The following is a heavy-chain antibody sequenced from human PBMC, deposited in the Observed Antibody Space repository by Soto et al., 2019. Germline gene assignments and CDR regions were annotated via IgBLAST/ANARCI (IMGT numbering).Heavy chain of an antibody. CDR1: GFTFSSYS. J-gene: IGHJ5*02. V-gene: IGHV3-48*02. CDR3: ARDALNYYDSSGYYPLPTNWFDP. Sequence: GSLRLSCAASGFTFSSYSMNWVRQAPGKGLEWVSYISSSSSTIYYADSVKGRFTISRDNAKNSLYLQMNSLRDEDTAVYYCARDALNYYDSSGYYPLPTNWFDPWGQGTLVTVSS. CDR2: ISSSSSTI. D-gene: IGHD3-22*01.